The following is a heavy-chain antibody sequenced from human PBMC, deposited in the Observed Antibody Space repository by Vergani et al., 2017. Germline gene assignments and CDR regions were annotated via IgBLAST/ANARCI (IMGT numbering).Heavy chain of an antibody. V-gene: IGHV3-33*01. Sequence: QVQLEESGGGVVQPGRSLRLSCAGSGFTLSSHAMHWVRQAPGKGLEWVAFIWYDGSKEYYADSVKGRFTISRDNSKNSLYLQMNSLRAEDTAVYYCARAGYSNYHWYFDLWGRGTLVTVSS. CDR3: ARAGYSNYHWYFDL. CDR2: IWYDGSKE. CDR1: GFTLSSHA. D-gene: IGHD4-11*01. J-gene: IGHJ2*01.